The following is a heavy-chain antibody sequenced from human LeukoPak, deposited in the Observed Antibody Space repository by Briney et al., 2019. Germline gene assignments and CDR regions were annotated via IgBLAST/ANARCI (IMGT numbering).Heavy chain of an antibody. V-gene: IGHV1-18*04. J-gene: IGHJ4*02. CDR3: ARHSGSGWQALGY. Sequence: ASVKVSCKASGYTFSNYGISWVRQAPGLGIEWMGWTSYNGNTNYAQKFQDRVTMTTDTSTTTTYMELRSLESDDTAVYYCARHSGSGWQALGYWGQGTLVTVSS. CDR1: GYTFSNYG. CDR2: TSYNGNT. D-gene: IGHD6-19*01.